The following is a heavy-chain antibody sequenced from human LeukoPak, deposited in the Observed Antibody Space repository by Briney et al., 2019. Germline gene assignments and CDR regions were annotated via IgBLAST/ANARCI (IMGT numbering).Heavy chain of an antibody. CDR1: GFTVSSNS. J-gene: IGHJ4*02. CDR2: IYSDNT. V-gene: IGHV3-53*01. CDR3: ARRAGAYSHPYDY. D-gene: IGHD4/OR15-4a*01. Sequence: GGSLRLSCTVSGFTVSSNSMSWVRQTPGKGLEWVSFIYSDNTHYSDSVKGRFTISRDNSKNTLYLQMNSLRVEDTAVYYCARRAGAYSHPYDYWGQGTLVTVSS.